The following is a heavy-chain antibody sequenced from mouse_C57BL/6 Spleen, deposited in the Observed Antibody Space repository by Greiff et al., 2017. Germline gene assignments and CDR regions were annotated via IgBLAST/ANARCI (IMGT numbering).Heavy chain of an antibody. D-gene: IGHD3-2*02. CDR3: ARGAQARAMDY. V-gene: IGHV1-61*01. J-gene: IGHJ4*01. Sequence: QVHVKQPGAELVRPGSSVKLSCKASGYTFTSYWMDWVKQRPGQGLEWIGNIYPSDSETHYNQKFKDKATLTVDKSSSTAYMQLSSLTSEDAAVYYCARGAQARAMDYWGQGTSVTVSS. CDR1: GYTFTSYW. CDR2: IYPSDSET.